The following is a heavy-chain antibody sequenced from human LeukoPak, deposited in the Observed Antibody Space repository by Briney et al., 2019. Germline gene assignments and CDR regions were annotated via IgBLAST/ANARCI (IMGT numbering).Heavy chain of an antibody. D-gene: IGHD4-17*01. Sequence: SETLSLTCTVSGGSISSSSYYWGWIRQPPGKGLEWIGSIYYSGSTYYNPSLKSRVTISVDTSKNQFSLKLSSVTAADTAMYYCARLRPKYYGDHYYFDYWGQGTLVTVSS. CDR3: ARLRPKYYGDHYYFDY. CDR2: IYYSGST. CDR1: GGSISSSSYY. J-gene: IGHJ4*02. V-gene: IGHV4-39*01.